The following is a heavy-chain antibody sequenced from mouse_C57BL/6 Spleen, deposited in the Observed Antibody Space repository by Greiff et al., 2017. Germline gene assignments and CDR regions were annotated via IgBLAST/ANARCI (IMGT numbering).Heavy chain of an antibody. CDR1: GYTFTSYW. D-gene: IGHD2-4*01. V-gene: IGHV1-64*01. CDR2: IHPNSGST. CDR3: AREGDDYDVPFAY. Sequence: VQLQQPGAELVKPGASVKLSCKASGYTFTSYWMHWVKQRPGQGLEWIGMIHPNSGSTNYNEKFKSKATLTVDKSSSTAYMQLSSLTSEDAAVYYCAREGDDYDVPFAYWGQGTLVTVSA. J-gene: IGHJ3*01.